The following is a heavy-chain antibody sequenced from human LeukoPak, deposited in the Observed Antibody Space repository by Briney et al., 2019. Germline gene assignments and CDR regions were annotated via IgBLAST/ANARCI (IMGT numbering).Heavy chain of an antibody. CDR1: GGSISSHY. V-gene: IGHV4-59*08. Sequence: PSETLSLTCTVSGGSISSHYWSWIRQPPGKGLEWIGYIYYSGSTNYNPSLKSRVTISVDTSKNQFSLKLSSVTAADTAVYYCARTASGYSSGWHDYWGQGTLVTVSS. J-gene: IGHJ4*02. CDR2: IYYSGST. D-gene: IGHD6-19*01. CDR3: ARTASGYSSGWHDY.